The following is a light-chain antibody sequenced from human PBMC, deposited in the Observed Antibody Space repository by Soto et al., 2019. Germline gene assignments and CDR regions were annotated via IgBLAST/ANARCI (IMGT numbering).Light chain of an antibody. CDR2: RNN. V-gene: IGLV1-47*01. J-gene: IGLJ1*01. CDR3: AAWDDSLSDYV. Sequence: QSVLTQPPSASGTPGQRVTISCSGSSSNIGNHYVYWYQHLPGTAPKLLIYRNNQRPSGVPDRFSGSHSGTSGSLAISGLRSEDEADYYCAAWDDSLSDYVFGTGTKVTVL. CDR1: SSNIGNHY.